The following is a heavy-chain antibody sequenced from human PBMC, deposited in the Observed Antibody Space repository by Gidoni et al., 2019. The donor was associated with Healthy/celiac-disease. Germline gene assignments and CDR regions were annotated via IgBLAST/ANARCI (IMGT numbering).Heavy chain of an antibody. CDR1: GYSFPSYW. Sequence: EVQLVQSGAEVKKPGESLRISFKGSGYSFPSYWISWVRQMPGKGLEWMGRIDPSDSYTNYSPSFQGHVTISADKSISTAYLQWSSLKASDTAMYYCARQGQQYYYDSSGYFDYWGQGTLVTVSS. V-gene: IGHV5-10-1*01. CDR3: ARQGQQYYYDSSGYFDY. CDR2: IDPSDSYT. D-gene: IGHD3-22*01. J-gene: IGHJ4*02.